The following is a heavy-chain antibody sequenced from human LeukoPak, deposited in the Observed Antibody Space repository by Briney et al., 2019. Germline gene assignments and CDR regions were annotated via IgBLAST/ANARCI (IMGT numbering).Heavy chain of an antibody. CDR1: GYTFTGYY. CDR3: ARSREIVVVTAILDY. D-gene: IGHD2-21*02. Sequence: ASVKVSCKASGYTFTGYYMHWVRQAPGQGLEWMGRINPNSGGTNYAQKFQGRVTMTRDTSISTAYMELSRLRSDDTAVYYCARSREIVVVTAILDYWGQGTLVTVSS. J-gene: IGHJ4*02. CDR2: INPNSGGT. V-gene: IGHV1-2*06.